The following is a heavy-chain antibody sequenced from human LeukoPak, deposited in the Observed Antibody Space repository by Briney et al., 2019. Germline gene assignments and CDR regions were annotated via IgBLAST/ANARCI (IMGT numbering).Heavy chain of an antibody. J-gene: IGHJ5*02. Sequence: PGRSLRLSCAASGFTFSHYAMHWVRQAPGKGLEWVAFISNDGSNTYHADSVKGRFTISRDNAKNTLYLQMNSLRAEDTAVYYCARDGSSWSNWLDPWGQGTLVTVSS. V-gene: IGHV3-30*03. CDR1: GFTFSHYA. D-gene: IGHD6-13*01. CDR3: ARDGSSWSNWLDP. CDR2: ISNDGSNT.